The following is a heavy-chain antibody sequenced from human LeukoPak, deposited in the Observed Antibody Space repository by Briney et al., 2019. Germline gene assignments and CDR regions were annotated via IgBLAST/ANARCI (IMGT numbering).Heavy chain of an antibody. CDR2: IYYSGST. J-gene: IGHJ4*02. CDR1: GGSISSGDYY. CDR3: ARVGGYAGAVDY. D-gene: IGHD5-12*01. V-gene: IGHV4-30-4*01. Sequence: SETLSLTCTVSGGSISSGDYYWSWIRQPPGKGLGWIGYIYYSGSTYYNPSLKSRVTISVDTSKDQFSLKLSSVTAADTAVYYCARVGGYAGAVDYWGQGTLVTVSS.